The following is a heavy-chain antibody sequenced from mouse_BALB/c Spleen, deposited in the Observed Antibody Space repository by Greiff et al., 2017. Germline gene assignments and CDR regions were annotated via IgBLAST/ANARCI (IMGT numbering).Heavy chain of an antibody. Sequence: EVQGVESGGGLVQPGGSLKLSCAASGFTFSSYGMSWVRQTPDKRLELVATINSNGGSTYYPDSVKGRFTISRDNAKNTLYLQMSSLKSEDTAMYYCARDETMITTGAMDYWGQGTSVTVSS. CDR2: INSNGGST. CDR3: ARDETMITTGAMDY. V-gene: IGHV5-6-3*01. D-gene: IGHD2-4*01. CDR1: GFTFSSYG. J-gene: IGHJ4*01.